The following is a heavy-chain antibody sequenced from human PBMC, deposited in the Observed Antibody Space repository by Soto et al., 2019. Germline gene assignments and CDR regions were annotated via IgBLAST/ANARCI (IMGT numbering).Heavy chain of an antibody. V-gene: IGHV4-31*03. CDR3: AGMPYTSGLRFDP. J-gene: IGHJ5*02. Sequence: SETLSLTCTVSGGSIRTGGYYWSWIRQPPGKGLEWIGYIYYSGNTYYNPSLKSRLTISVDTSKNQFSLRLSSVTAADTAVYFCAGMPYTSGLRFDPWGPGTLVTVSS. CDR1: GGSIRTGGYY. D-gene: IGHD6-19*01. CDR2: IYYSGNT.